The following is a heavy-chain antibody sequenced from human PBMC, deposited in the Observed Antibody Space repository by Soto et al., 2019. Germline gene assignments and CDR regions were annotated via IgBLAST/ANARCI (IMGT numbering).Heavy chain of an antibody. D-gene: IGHD2-15*01. Sequence: QVQLVESGGGVVQSGRPLRHSCAASGISFSSYGMHWVRQAPGKGLEWVAVIWYGGRNKYYADSVKGRFTISRDNLKNMLYLLRNSLRAEDTAVYSCAREGSEDSHAFDSWGQGTMVTVSS. CDR2: IWYGGRNK. J-gene: IGHJ3*02. CDR3: AREGSEDSHAFDS. CDR1: GISFSSYG. V-gene: IGHV3-33*01.